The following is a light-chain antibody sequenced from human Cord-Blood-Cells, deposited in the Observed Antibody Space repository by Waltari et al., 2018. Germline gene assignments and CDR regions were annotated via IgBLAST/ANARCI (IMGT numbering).Light chain of an antibody. Sequence: DIVMTQSPDSLAVSLGERATINCKSSQSVLYSSNNKNYLALYQQKPGQPPKLLIYWASTRESGVPDRFSGSGSGTYFTLTISSLQAEDVAVYYCQQYYSTPYTFGQGTKLEIK. CDR2: WAS. CDR3: QQYYSTPYT. V-gene: IGKV4-1*01. J-gene: IGKJ2*01. CDR1: QSVLYSSNNKNY.